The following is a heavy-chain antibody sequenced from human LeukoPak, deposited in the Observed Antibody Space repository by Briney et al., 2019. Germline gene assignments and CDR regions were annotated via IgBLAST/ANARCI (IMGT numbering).Heavy chain of an antibody. CDR2: IHTSGTT. V-gene: IGHV4-4*07. J-gene: IGHJ5*01. D-gene: IGHD4-23*01. Sequence: SETLSLTCPVSRGSMRDYFWRFIRQSAATGLAWLGRIHTSGTTWYNLSLNSRVTLSADASKNHFSLGLTSVTAADTAVYYCARGDYYAGRERNWFDPSGQGTLVTASS. CDR1: RGSMRDYF. CDR3: ARGDYYAGRERNWFDP.